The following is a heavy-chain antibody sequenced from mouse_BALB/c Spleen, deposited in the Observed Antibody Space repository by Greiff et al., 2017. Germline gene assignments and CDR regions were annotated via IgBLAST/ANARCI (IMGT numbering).Heavy chain of an antibody. V-gene: IGHV5-6-5*01. D-gene: IGHD1-1*01. J-gene: IGHJ2*01. Sequence: EVQGVESGGGLVKPGGSLKLSCAASGFTFSSYAMSWVRQTPEKRLEWVASISSGGSTYYPDSVKGRFTISRDNARNILYLQMSSLRSEDTAMYYCARGRTPIITTVARFDYWGQGTTLTVSS. CDR1: GFTFSSYA. CDR3: ARGRTPIITTVARFDY. CDR2: ISSGGST.